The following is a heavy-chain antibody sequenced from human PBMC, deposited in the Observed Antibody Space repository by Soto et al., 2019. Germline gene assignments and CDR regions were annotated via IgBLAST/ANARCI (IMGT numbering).Heavy chain of an antibody. Sequence: SVKVSCKASGFTCISSAIQWVRQARGQRLEWMGSIVVGSGHINDAQKLQARLSITRDMSTSTAYMELSSRTLDYTAVYYCAEVEGGGATFHVWG. V-gene: IGHV1-58*02. D-gene: IGHD1-26*01. CDR3: AEVEGGGATFHV. CDR2: IVVGSGHI. CDR1: GFTCISSA. J-gene: IGHJ3*01.